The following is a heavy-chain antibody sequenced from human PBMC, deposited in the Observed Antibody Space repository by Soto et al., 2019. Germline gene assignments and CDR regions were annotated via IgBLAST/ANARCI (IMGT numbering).Heavy chain of an antibody. CDR1: GFTFSSYG. D-gene: IGHD6-19*01. CDR3: ARELAPSSGWWAGVY. J-gene: IGHJ4*02. Sequence: QVQLVESGGGVVQPGRSLRLSCAASGFTFSSYGMHWVRQAPGKGLEWVAVIWYDGSNKYYADSVKGRFTISRDNSKNTLYLQMNSLRAEDTAVYYCARELAPSSGWWAGVYWGQGTLVTVSS. V-gene: IGHV3-33*01. CDR2: IWYDGSNK.